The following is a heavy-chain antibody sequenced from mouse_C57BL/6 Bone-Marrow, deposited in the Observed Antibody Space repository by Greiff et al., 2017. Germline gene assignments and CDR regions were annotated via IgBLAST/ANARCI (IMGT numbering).Heavy chain of an antibody. J-gene: IGHJ2*01. CDR2: IDPEDGET. CDR3: TRALSYYGTNY. V-gene: IGHV14-2*01. Sequence: EVQLQQSGAELVKPGASVKLSCTASGFNIKDYYIHWVKQRTEQGLEWIGRIDPEDGETTYAPKFQDKATITADTSSNTAYLQLSSLTSEDPAVYYCTRALSYYGTNYWGQGTTLTVSS. CDR1: GFNIKDYY. D-gene: IGHD1-1*01.